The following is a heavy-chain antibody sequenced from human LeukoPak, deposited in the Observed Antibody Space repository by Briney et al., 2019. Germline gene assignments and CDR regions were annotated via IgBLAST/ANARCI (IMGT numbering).Heavy chain of an antibody. J-gene: IGHJ6*02. Sequence: GESLKISCKASEYSFTSYWISWVRQMPGKGLEWMGKIDPSDSYTKYSPSFQGHVTISVDKSINTAYLQWSSLKASDTAIYYCARPYSSSSPYYYGMDVWGQGTTVTVSS. CDR3: ARPYSSSSPYYYGMDV. V-gene: IGHV5-10-1*01. CDR1: EYSFTSYW. D-gene: IGHD6-6*01. CDR2: IDPSDSYT.